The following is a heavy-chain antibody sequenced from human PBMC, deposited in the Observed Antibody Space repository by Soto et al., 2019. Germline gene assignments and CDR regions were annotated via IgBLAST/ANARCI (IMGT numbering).Heavy chain of an antibody. V-gene: IGHV3-21*01. CDR2: ISSSSSYI. Sequence: GGSLRLSCAASGFTFSSYSMNWVRQAPGKGLEWVSSISSSSSYIYYADSVKGRFTISRDNAKNSLYLQMNSLRAEDTAVYYCARYSRAQIFGVVDYYYYMDVWGKGTTVTVSS. CDR3: ARYSRAQIFGVVDYYYYMDV. CDR1: GFTFSSYS. J-gene: IGHJ6*03. D-gene: IGHD3-3*01.